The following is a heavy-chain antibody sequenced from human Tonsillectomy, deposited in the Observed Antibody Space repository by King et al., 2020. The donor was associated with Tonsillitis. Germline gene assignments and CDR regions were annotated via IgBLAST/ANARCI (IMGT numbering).Heavy chain of an antibody. Sequence: QVQLVQSGAEVRKPGSSVRVSCKASGGTFSGYAISWVRQAPGQGLEWLGRITPPFVTATYPQPFQGRVMITADNSRNTAYMELSSLKSEDTAVYFCARVKAGGDYVGPFDYWGHGTLVTVSS. CDR2: ITPPFVTA. D-gene: IGHD4-17*01. J-gene: IGHJ4*01. V-gene: IGHV1-69*06. CDR3: ARVKAGGDYVGPFDY. CDR1: GGTFSGYA.